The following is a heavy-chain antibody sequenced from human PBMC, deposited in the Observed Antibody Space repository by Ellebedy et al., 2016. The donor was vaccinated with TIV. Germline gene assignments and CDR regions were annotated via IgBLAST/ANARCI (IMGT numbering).Heavy chain of an antibody. Sequence: PGGSLRLSCAASGFTFSGYYMSWFRQAPGKGPEWVSYISYSCDLMYYADSVKGRFTTSRDNAENSLYLQMNSLGAEDTAVYYCARLGVIAAAGASDYWGQGTLVIVSS. CDR3: ARLGVIAAAGASDY. V-gene: IGHV3-11*01. CDR1: GFTFSGYY. J-gene: IGHJ4*02. CDR2: ISYSCDLM. D-gene: IGHD6-13*01.